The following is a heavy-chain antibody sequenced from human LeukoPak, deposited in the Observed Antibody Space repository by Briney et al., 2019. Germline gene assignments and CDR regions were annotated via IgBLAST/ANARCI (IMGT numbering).Heavy chain of an antibody. J-gene: IGHJ4*02. CDR3: ATAKYYYDSSGCFDY. D-gene: IGHD3-22*01. Sequence: ASVKVSCKASGGTFSSYAISWVRQAPGQGLEWMGRINPNSGGTNYAQKFQGRVTMTRDTSISTAYMELSRLRSDDTAVYYCATAKYYYDSSGCFDYWGQGTLVTVSS. CDR2: INPNSGGT. CDR1: GGTFSSYA. V-gene: IGHV1-2*06.